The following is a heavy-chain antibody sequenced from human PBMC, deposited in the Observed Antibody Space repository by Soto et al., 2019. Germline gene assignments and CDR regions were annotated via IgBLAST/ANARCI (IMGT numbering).Heavy chain of an antibody. CDR1: GFSVSNTY. CDR2: MYSDGST. J-gene: IGHJ4*02. D-gene: IGHD5-18*01. CDR3: ARGRGFSYGQYFDY. V-gene: IGHV3-53*04. Sequence: VQLVESGGGLVQRGGSLRLSCAASGFSVSNTYMNWVRQAPGKGLEWVSVMYSDGSTYYADSVTGRFTISRHNSKNTLFLQMNSLRPEDTAVYYCARGRGFSYGQYFDYWGQGTLVTVSS.